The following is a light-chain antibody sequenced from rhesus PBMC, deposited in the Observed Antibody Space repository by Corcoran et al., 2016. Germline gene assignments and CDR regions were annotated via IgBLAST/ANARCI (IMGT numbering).Light chain of an antibody. CDR2: GAS. CDR3: QQYYSYPPT. V-gene: IGKV1-44*03. CDR1: QNIYSN. Sequence: DIQMTQSPSALSASVGDRVTISCRASQNIYSNLAWYQQKPGKAPKLLIYGASSLQTWIPSRFSGSGSGTDFTLTISGLQPEDSAGYYCQQYYSYPPTFGGGTKVELK. J-gene: IGKJ4*01.